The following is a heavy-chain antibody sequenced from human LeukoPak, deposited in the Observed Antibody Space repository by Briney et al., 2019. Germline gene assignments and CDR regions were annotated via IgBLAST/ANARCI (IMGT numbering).Heavy chain of an antibody. V-gene: IGHV3-20*04. CDR3: AREYYGSGSYYNVGY. CDR1: GFTFDDYG. CDR2: INWNGGRT. Sequence: GGPLRLSCAASGFTFDDYGMSWVRQVPGKGLEWVSGINWNGGRTGYADSVKGRFTISRDNAKKSLYVQMNSLRAEDTALYYCAREYYGSGSYYNVGYWGQGTLVTVSS. J-gene: IGHJ4*02. D-gene: IGHD3-10*01.